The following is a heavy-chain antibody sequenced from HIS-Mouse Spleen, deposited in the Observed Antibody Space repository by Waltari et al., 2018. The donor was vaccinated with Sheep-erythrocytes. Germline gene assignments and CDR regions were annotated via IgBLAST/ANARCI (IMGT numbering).Heavy chain of an antibody. Sequence: QVLLVQSWAVVKKPRSSVKVSCKASGGTFSSYAISWVRQAPGQGLEWMGRIIPILGIANYAQKFQGRVTITADKSTSTAYMELSSLRSEDTAVYYCAQTGATTPHFDYWGQGTLVTVSS. CDR2: IIPILGIA. CDR1: GGTFSSYA. D-gene: IGHD1-26*01. V-gene: IGHV1-69*04. CDR3: AQTGATTPHFDY. J-gene: IGHJ4*02.